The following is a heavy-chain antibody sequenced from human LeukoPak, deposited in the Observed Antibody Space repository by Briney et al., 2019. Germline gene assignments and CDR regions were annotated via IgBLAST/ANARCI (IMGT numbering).Heavy chain of an antibody. Sequence: PSETLSLTCTVSGGSISGYYWSWIRQPPGKGLEWIGYIHNSGSTSYDPSLKSRVTISVDTSKNQFSLKLSSVTAADTAVYYCARSLMYYNILTGYSPQNFDYWGQGTLVTVSS. CDR3: ARSLMYYNILTGYSPQNFDY. V-gene: IGHV4-59*01. CDR2: IHNSGST. D-gene: IGHD3-9*01. CDR1: GGSISGYY. J-gene: IGHJ4*02.